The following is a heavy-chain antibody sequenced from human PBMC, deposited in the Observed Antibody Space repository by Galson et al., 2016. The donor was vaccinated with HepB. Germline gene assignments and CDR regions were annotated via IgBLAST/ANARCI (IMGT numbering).Heavy chain of an antibody. V-gene: IGHV1-3*01. CDR3: AREEGVIIVGDDVFDI. CDR2: IIVGNGKT. D-gene: IGHD3-22*01. CDR1: YTFSNSA. Sequence: YTFSNSAIHWVRQAPGQGLEWMGWIIVGNGKTNYAQKFQGRVTITSDTSATTVYMELSSLTSEDTAVYYCAREEGVIIVGDDVFDIWGHGTMVTVSS. J-gene: IGHJ3*02.